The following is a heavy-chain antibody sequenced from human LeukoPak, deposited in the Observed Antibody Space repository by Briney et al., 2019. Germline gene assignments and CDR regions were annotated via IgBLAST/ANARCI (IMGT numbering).Heavy chain of an antibody. Sequence: PSETLSLTCSVSSGSLTTYYWSWIRQSPGKGLEWIGYIYYSGSTNYSPSLKSRITMSVDTSKSQFSLRLSSVTAADTAIYYCATLIIGSNSGWCFRSWGQGILVTVSS. CDR1: SGSLTTYY. CDR2: IYYSGST. CDR3: ATLIIGSNSGWCFRS. V-gene: IGHV4-59*01. J-gene: IGHJ4*02. D-gene: IGHD6-19*01.